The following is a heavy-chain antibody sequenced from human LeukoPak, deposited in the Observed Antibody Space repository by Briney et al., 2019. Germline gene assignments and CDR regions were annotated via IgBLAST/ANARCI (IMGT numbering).Heavy chain of an antibody. CDR3: AKDDRLLRFLH. CDR2: IIGSGGTT. CDR1: GFTFSSYG. D-gene: IGHD3-16*01. J-gene: IGHJ4*02. V-gene: IGHV3-23*01. Sequence: GGTLRLSCAASGFTFSSYGMSWVRQAPGKGLEWVSGIIGSGGTTYYADSVKGRFTISRDNSKNTVYLQINNLRDEDTAVYYCAKDDRLLRFLHWGQGTLVTVSS.